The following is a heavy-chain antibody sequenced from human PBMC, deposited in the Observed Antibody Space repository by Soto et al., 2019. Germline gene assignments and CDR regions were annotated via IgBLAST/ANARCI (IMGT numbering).Heavy chain of an antibody. D-gene: IGHD2-21*02. V-gene: IGHV3-73*02. CDR1: GFTFSGSA. Sequence: EVQLVESGGGLVQPGGSLKLSCAASGFTFSGSAMHWVRQASGKGLAWVGRIRSKANNYATVYAASVKGRFTISRDDSKNTAHLQMNSLKTEATAVYYCARHALQYCGGDCYLLPYFDLWGRGTLVTVSS. J-gene: IGHJ2*01. CDR2: IRSKANNYAT. CDR3: ARHALQYCGGDCYLLPYFDL.